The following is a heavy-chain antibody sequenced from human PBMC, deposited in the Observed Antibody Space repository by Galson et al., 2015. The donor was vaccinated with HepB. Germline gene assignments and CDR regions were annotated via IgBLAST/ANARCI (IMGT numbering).Heavy chain of an antibody. D-gene: IGHD2-2*02. CDR2: VSYDGSNK. J-gene: IGHJ6*02. CDR3: TRDRRAIPPWSSGPYYHDYGMDV. Sequence: SLRLSCAASGFTFSNYAVHWVRQAPGKGLEWVAVVSYDGSNKYYADSVQGRFTISRDNSKNTLHLQMNSLRAEDTAMYYCTRDRRAIPPWSSGPYYHDYGMDVWGQGTTVTVSS. V-gene: IGHV3-30*04. CDR1: GFTFSNYA.